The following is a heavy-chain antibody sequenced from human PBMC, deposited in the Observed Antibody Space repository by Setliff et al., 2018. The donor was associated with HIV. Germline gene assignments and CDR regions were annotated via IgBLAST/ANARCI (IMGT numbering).Heavy chain of an antibody. CDR2: ISSDGNDK. J-gene: IGHJ4*02. CDR3: AKGQGGDYGGFDY. Sequence: GGSLRLSCAASGFTFSTFPMHWLRQAPGKELEWVAVISSDGNDKYNADSVKGRFTISRDNAKNSLYLRMNSLRAEDTALYYCAKGQGGDYGGFDYWGQGTLVTVSS. CDR1: GFTFSTFP. D-gene: IGHD4-17*01. V-gene: IGHV3-30*04.